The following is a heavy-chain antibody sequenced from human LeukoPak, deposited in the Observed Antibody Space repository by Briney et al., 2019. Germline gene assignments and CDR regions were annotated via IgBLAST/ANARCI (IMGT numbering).Heavy chain of an antibody. D-gene: IGHD5-12*01. CDR3: ARRGYSGNEEFDY. CDR1: GXSFPTYW. Sequence: GESLKISCKGSGXSFPTYWIGWVRQMPGKGLEWMGIIYPNDADTRYSPSFQGQVTISADKSIRTAYLQWSSLKASDTAMYYCARRGYSGNEEFDYWGQGTLVTVSS. CDR2: IYPNDADT. J-gene: IGHJ4*02. V-gene: IGHV5-51*01.